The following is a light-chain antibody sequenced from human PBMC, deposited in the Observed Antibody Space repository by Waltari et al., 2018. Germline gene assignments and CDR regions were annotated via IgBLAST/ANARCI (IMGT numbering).Light chain of an antibody. CDR1: HSNIGIHY. CDR2: ENN. CDR3: GTWDSSLSDGRL. Sequence: SVLTQPPSVSAAPGQRVTISCSGSHSNIGIHYVSWYQQFPGAAPKLLIYENNRRPPGIPDRFSGSKSDTSATLDISVLQTGDEAHYYCGTWDSSLSDGRLFGGGTKLTVL. J-gene: IGLJ3*02. V-gene: IGLV1-51*02.